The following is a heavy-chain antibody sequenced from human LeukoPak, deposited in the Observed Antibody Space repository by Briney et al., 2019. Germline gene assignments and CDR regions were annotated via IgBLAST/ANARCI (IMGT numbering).Heavy chain of an antibody. Sequence: SETLSLTCTVSGGSISSYYWSWIRQPPGKGLEWIGYIYYSGSTNYNPSLKSRVTISVDTSKNQFSLKLSSVTAADTAVYYCARAMGIAARAGVSFDYWGQGTLVTVSS. CDR3: ARAMGIAARAGVSFDY. D-gene: IGHD6-6*01. CDR1: GGSISSYY. CDR2: IYYSGST. V-gene: IGHV4-59*01. J-gene: IGHJ4*02.